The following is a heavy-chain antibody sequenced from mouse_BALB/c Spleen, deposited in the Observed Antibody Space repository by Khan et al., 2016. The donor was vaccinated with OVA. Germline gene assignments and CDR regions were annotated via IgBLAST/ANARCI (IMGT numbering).Heavy chain of an antibody. J-gene: IGHJ3*01. CDR2: ISPNSDGS. CDR1: GYTFTSYV. Sequence: EVQLQQSGPELVKPGASVKMSCKASGYTFTSYVMHWVKQKPGQGLEWIGYISPNSDGSKYNEKFRGKATLTSDKSSSTAYMELSSLTSEDSAVYYGLRSLYYCGSAYEGFAYWGQGTLVTVSA. CDR3: LRSLYYCGSAYEGFAY. V-gene: IGHV1S136*01. D-gene: IGHD1-1*01.